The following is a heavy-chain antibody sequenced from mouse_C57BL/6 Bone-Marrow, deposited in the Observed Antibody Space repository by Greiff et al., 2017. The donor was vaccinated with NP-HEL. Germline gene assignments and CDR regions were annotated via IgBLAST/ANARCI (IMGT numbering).Heavy chain of an antibody. CDR1: GFNIKDYY. CDR2: IDPEDGDT. D-gene: IGHD1-1*01. V-gene: IGHV14-1*01. Sequence: VHVQQSGAELVRPGASVKLSCTASGFNIKDYYMHWVKQRPEQGLEWIGRIDPEDGDTEYAPKFQGKATMTADTSSNTAYLQLSSLTSEDTAVLYCTPVHDYGSPFAYWGQETLVTVSA. CDR3: TPVHDYGSPFAY. J-gene: IGHJ3*01.